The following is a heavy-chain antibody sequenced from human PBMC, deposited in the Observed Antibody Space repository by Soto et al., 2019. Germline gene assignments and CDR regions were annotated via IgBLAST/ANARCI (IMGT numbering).Heavy chain of an antibody. V-gene: IGHV4-4*02. CDR1: GASISSTTSGNW. Sequence: QVQLQESGPGLVRPSGTLSLTCAVSGASISSTTSGNWWSWVRQPPGKGLEWIGEIYHSGSTNYNPSLQSRVTISVDKSKNQFSLRLGSVTAADTAVYYCARMVGATLVDFWGQGTLVTVSS. J-gene: IGHJ4*02. CDR3: ARMVGATLVDF. D-gene: IGHD1-26*01. CDR2: IYHSGST.